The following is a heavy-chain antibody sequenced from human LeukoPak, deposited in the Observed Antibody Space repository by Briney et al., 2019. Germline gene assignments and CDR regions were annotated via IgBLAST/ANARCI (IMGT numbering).Heavy chain of an antibody. CDR1: GGSISSSYYY. V-gene: IGHV4-39*02. Sequence: SETLSLTCTVSGGSISSSYYYWGWIRQPPGKGLEWIGSIFYSGSTYYNPSLKSRVTISLDTSKNQFSLRLSSVTAADTAVYYCAKDLGTYGDYGSLIFDYWGQGTLVTVSS. CDR2: IFYSGST. D-gene: IGHD4-17*01. CDR3: AKDLGTYGDYGSLIFDY. J-gene: IGHJ4*02.